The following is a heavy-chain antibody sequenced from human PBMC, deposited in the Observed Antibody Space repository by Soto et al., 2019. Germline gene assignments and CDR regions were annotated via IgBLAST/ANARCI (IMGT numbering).Heavy chain of an antibody. CDR3: VCLTTNYHAAYV. CDR2: IYHSGSN. V-gene: IGHV4-39*01. Sequence: SETLSLTCTVSGGSISSNIYSWVWNRQPPGKGLEWVVNIYHSGSNYYNPSLKSRITISVDTSKKQLSLKLSSVTEANTASYHCVCLTTNYHAAYVWGQGTTVTVSS. CDR1: GGSISSNIYS. D-gene: IGHD1-1*01. J-gene: IGHJ6*02.